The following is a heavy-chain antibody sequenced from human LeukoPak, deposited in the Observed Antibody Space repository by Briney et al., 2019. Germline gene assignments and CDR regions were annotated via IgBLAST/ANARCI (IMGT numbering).Heavy chain of an antibody. CDR3: ACRDLTSTWSFP. CDR2: IYPGDLRV. J-gene: IGHJ5*02. Sequence: GESLKISCQGFGYSFTSYWIGWVRQMPGKGMEWMGVIYPGDLRVRYNPSFQGQVTISVDKSINTAYLQWVSLRASDSAMYYCACRDLTSTWSFPWGQGTLDTVSS. D-gene: IGHD6-13*01. CDR1: GYSFTSYW. V-gene: IGHV5-51*01.